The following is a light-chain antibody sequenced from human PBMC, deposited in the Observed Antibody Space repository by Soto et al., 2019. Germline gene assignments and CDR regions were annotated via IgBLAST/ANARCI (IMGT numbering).Light chain of an antibody. CDR3: QQCNSYPRT. J-gene: IGKJ2*01. V-gene: IGKV1-5*03. CDR2: KAS. Sequence: DIQMTQSPSTLSASVGDRVTITCRASQSISSWLAWYQQKPGKAPKLLIYKASSLESGVPSRFSGSGSGTEFTLTISSLQPDDFATYYCQQCNSYPRTFGQGTKLEIK. CDR1: QSISSW.